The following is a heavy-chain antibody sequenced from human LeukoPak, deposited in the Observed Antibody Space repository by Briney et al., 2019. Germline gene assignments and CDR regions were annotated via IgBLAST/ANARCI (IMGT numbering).Heavy chain of an antibody. Sequence: GGSLRLSCAAPGFTFSSYSMNWVRQAPGKGLEWVSSISSSSSYIYYADSVRGRFTISRDNAKNSLYLQMNSLRAEDTAVYYCARAKTSDSSSWYQRFDAFDIWGQGTMVTVSS. J-gene: IGHJ3*02. V-gene: IGHV3-21*01. CDR1: GFTFSSYS. CDR2: ISSSSSYI. CDR3: ARAKTSDSSSWYQRFDAFDI. D-gene: IGHD6-13*01.